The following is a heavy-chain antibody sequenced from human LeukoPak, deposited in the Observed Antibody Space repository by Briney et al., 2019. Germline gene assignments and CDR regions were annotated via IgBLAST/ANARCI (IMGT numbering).Heavy chain of an antibody. J-gene: IGHJ4*02. CDR1: GFTFSSYA. CDR3: ARVGRAARPGH. Sequence: PGGSLRLSCAASGFTFSSYAMHWVRQAPGKGLEWVAVISYDGSNKYYADSVKGRFTISRDNSKNTLYLQMNSLRAEDTAVYYCARVGRAARPGHWGQGTLVTVSS. D-gene: IGHD6-6*01. V-gene: IGHV3-30*04. CDR2: ISYDGSNK.